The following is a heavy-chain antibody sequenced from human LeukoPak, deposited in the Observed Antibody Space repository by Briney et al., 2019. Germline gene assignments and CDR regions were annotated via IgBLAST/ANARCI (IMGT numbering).Heavy chain of an antibody. Sequence: GRSLRLSCAPSGLTFSVYGMHWVRQAPGKGLEWVAVIWYDGSNKYYADSVKGRFTISRDNSKNTLYLQMNSLRAEDTAVYYCAKGFTYYYYGMDVWGQGTTVTVSS. CDR2: IWYDGSNK. CDR3: AKGFTYYYYGMDV. CDR1: GLTFSVYG. J-gene: IGHJ6*02. V-gene: IGHV3-33*06.